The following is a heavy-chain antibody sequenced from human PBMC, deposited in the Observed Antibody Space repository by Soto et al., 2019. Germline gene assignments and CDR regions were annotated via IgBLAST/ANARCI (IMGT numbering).Heavy chain of an antibody. V-gene: IGHV3-23*01. CDR1: GFTFSTYA. Sequence: GGSLRLSCAASGFTFSTYAMSWVRQAPGKGLEWVSSINSGGGGTFYSDSVKGRFTISRDNSKNTLYLQINSLRAEDTAVYYCAKRRTYYFDYWGQGALVTVSS. CDR3: AKRRTYYFDY. D-gene: IGHD2-8*01. J-gene: IGHJ4*02. CDR2: INSGGGGT.